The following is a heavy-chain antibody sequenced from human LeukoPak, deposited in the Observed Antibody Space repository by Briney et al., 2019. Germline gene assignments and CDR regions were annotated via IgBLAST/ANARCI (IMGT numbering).Heavy chain of an antibody. J-gene: IGHJ4*02. CDR1: GGSISSGGYS. V-gene: IGHV4-30-2*01. CDR3: ARSDDYYDSREFDY. D-gene: IGHD3-22*01. Sequence: NPSETLSLTCAVSGGSISSGGYSWSWIRQPPGKGLEWIGYIYHSGSTYYNPSLKSRVTISVDRSKNQFSLKLSSVTAADTAVYYCARSDDYYDSREFDYWGQGTLVTVSS. CDR2: IYHSGST.